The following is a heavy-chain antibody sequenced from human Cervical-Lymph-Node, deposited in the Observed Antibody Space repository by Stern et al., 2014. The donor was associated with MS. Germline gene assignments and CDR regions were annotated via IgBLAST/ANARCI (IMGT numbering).Heavy chain of an antibody. CDR3: ARDKDHGLDI. D-gene: IGHD4/OR15-4a*01. Sequence: VQLVESGLEVKKPGASVKVSCKASGYTFTSNGISWVRQAPGQGLEWMGWISAQTGSTPYVQSFHDRFTMTTDPSTRTAFMELRSLRSDDTAMYYCARDKDHGLDIRGQGTMVTISS. CDR1: GYTFTSNG. CDR2: ISAQTGST. J-gene: IGHJ3*02. V-gene: IGHV1-18*01.